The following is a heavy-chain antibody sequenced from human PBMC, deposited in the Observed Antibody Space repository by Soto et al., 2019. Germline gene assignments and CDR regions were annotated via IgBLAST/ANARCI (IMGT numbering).Heavy chain of an antibody. D-gene: IGHD6-13*01. J-gene: IGHJ6*02. Sequence: PGGSLRLSCAASGFTFSSYAMSWVRQAPGKGLEWVSAISGSGGSTYYADSVKGRFTISRDNSKNTLYLQMNSLRAEDTAVYYCASDSSRRYYYYGMDVCGQATTVTVSS. V-gene: IGHV3-23*01. CDR1: GFTFSSYA. CDR2: ISGSGGST. CDR3: ASDSSRRYYYYGMDV.